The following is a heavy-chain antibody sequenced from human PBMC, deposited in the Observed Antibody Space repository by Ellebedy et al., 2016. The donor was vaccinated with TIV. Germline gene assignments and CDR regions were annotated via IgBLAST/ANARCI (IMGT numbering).Heavy chain of an antibody. Sequence: GESLKISXAASGLTFNTYSMNWVRQAPGKGLEWVSSISGSDNYINYADSVKGRFTISRDNAKSSLYLQMNSLRVEDTAVYYCATLGVATHDYWGQGTLVTVSS. CDR2: ISGSDNYI. J-gene: IGHJ4*02. CDR3: ATLGVATHDY. D-gene: IGHD5-12*01. V-gene: IGHV3-21*06. CDR1: GLTFNTYS.